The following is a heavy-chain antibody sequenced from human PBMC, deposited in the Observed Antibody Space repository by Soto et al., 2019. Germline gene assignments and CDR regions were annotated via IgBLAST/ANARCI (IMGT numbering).Heavy chain of an antibody. Sequence: ASVKVSCKASGYTFSDYYIHWVLQAPGQGLEWMGWINPNSGGTKYAPKFQGGVTMTRDTSITTAYMELSRLRSGDTAVYYCAREPATAKPEGVDFWGQGTLVTVSS. D-gene: IGHD1-1*01. CDR1: GYTFSDYY. V-gene: IGHV1-2*02. J-gene: IGHJ4*02. CDR2: INPNSGGT. CDR3: AREPATAKPEGVDF.